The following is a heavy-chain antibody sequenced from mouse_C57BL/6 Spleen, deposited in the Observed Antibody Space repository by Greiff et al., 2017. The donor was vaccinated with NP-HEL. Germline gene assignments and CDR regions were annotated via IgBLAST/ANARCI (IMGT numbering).Heavy chain of an antibody. D-gene: IGHD1-1*02. V-gene: IGHV1-80*01. CDR3: ERLTGGYFDY. CDR1: GYAFSSYW. CDR2: IYPGDGDT. Sequence: VQLQQSGAELVKPGASVKISCKASGYAFSSYWMNWVKQRPGKGLEWIGQIYPGDGDTNYNGKFQGKATLTADTSSSTAYMQLSSLTYADAAVYFCERLTGGYFDYWGQGTTLTVSS. J-gene: IGHJ2*01.